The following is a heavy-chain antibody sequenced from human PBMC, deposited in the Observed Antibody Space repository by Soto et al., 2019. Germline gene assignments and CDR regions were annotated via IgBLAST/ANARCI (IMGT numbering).Heavy chain of an antibody. CDR3: ARGREYYDFWSGYYVAENWFDP. CDR2: INHSGST. J-gene: IGHJ5*02. D-gene: IGHD3-3*01. Sequence: SETLSLTCAVYGGSFSGYYWSWIRQPPGRGLEWIGEINHSGSTNYNPSLESRVTISVDTSKNQFSLKLSSVTAADTAVYYCARGREYYDFWSGYYVAENWFDPLGQGNLVTVSS. CDR1: GGSFSGYY. V-gene: IGHV4-34*01.